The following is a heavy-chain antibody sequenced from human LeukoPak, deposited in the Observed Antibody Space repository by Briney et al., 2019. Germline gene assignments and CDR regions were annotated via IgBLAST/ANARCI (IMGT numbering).Heavy chain of an antibody. J-gene: IGHJ6*02. Sequence: GGSLRLSCAASGFTVSSNYMSWVRQAPGKGLEWVSVIYSGGSTYYADSVKGRFTISRDNSKNTLYLQMNSLRAEDTAVYYCARDRSRDYYSGLDVWGQGTTVTVSS. CDR2: IYSGGST. CDR1: GFTVSSNY. V-gene: IGHV3-53*01. CDR3: ARDRSRDYYSGLDV.